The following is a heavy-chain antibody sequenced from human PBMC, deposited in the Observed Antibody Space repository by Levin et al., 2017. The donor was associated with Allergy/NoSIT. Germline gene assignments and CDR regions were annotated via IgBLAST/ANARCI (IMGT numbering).Heavy chain of an antibody. V-gene: IGHV6-1*01. Sequence: SQTLSLTCAISGDSVSSNSAAWNSIRQSPSRGLEWLGRTFYRSKWYNEYAVSVKGRITINPDTSKNQFSLQLNSVTPGDADVYYCTSGTAVAGTGDSWGQGTLVTVSS. D-gene: IGHD6-19*01. CDR1: GDSVSSNSAA. J-gene: IGHJ4*02. CDR3: TSGTAVAGTGDS. CDR2: TFYRSKWYN.